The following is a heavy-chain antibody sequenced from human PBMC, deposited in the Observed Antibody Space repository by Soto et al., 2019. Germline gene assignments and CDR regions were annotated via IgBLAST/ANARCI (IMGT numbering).Heavy chain of an antibody. CDR3: GRDPSSSWWGDQFDY. CDR1: GYTFTSYA. V-gene: IGHV1-3*01. CDR2: INAGNGNT. Sequence: ASVKVSCKASGYTFTSYAMHWLRQAPGQRLEWMGWINAGNGNTKYSQKFQGRVTITRDTSASTAYMELSSLRSEDTAVYYCGRDPSSSWWGDQFDYWGQGTLVTVSS. J-gene: IGHJ4*02. D-gene: IGHD6-13*01.